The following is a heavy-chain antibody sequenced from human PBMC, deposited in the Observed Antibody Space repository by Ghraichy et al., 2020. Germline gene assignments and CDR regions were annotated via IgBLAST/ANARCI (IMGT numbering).Heavy chain of an antibody. CDR1: GFTFSSYA. CDR3: ARGGHDFWSGYNDY. D-gene: IGHD3-3*01. CDR2: ISYDGSNK. V-gene: IGHV3-30*04. J-gene: IGHJ4*02. Sequence: GGSLRLSCAASGFTFSSYAMHWVRQAPGKGLEWVAVISYDGSNKYYADSVKGRFTISRDNSKNTLYLQMNSLRAEDTAVYYCARGGHDFWSGYNDYWGQGTLVTVSS.